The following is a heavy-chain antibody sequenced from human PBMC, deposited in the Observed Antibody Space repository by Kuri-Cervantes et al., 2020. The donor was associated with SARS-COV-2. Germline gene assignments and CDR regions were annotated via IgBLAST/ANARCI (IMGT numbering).Heavy chain of an antibody. CDR3: ARGDHILGSVVIATPLY. D-gene: IGHD2-21*01. Sequence: GGSLRLSCAASGFTFSSYWMSWVRQAPGKGLEWVANIKQDGSEKYYVDSVKGRFTISRDNAKNSLYLQMNSLRAEDTAVYYCARGDHILGSVVIATPLYWGQGTLVTVSS. J-gene: IGHJ4*02. V-gene: IGHV3-7*01. CDR1: GFTFSSYW. CDR2: IKQDGSEK.